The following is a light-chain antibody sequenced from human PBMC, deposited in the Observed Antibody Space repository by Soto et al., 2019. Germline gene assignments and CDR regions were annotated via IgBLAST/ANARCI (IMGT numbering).Light chain of an antibody. Sequence: EILLTQSPGTLSLFPGERATLSCRRSQSVSSSYFAWYQQKPGQAPRILIYGESSRATGIQDRFSGSGSGTDFTLTISRLEPEDFAVYYCQQYGSSQITFGQGTRLEI. CDR2: GES. CDR1: QSVSSSY. J-gene: IGKJ5*01. CDR3: QQYGSSQIT. V-gene: IGKV3-20*01.